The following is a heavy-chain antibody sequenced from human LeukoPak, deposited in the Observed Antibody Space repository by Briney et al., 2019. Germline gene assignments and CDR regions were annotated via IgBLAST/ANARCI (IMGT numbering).Heavy chain of an antibody. CDR2: ISSSSSYI. Sequence: GGSLRLSCAASGFTFSSYSMNWVRQAPGKGLEWVSSISSSSSYIDYADSVKGRFTISRDNAKNSLYLQMNSLRAEDTAVYYCARTYYDFWSGYYSYYFDYWGQGTLVTVSS. CDR1: GFTFSSYS. J-gene: IGHJ4*02. V-gene: IGHV3-21*01. CDR3: ARTYYDFWSGYYSYYFDY. D-gene: IGHD3-3*01.